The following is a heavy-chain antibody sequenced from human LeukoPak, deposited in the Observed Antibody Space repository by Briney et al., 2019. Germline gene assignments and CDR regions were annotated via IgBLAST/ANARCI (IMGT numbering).Heavy chain of an antibody. J-gene: IGHJ4*02. D-gene: IGHD3-10*01. CDR1: GGSISSYY. V-gene: IGHV4-4*07. Sequence: SETLSLTCTVSGGSISSYYWSWIRQPAGKGLEWIGRIYTSGSTNYNPSLKSRVTMSVDTSKNQFSLKLSSVTAADTAVYYCARQITMVRGGNYGINVTGGPYFDYWGQGTLVTVSS. CDR2: IYTSGST. CDR3: ARQITMVRGGNYGINVTGGPYFDY.